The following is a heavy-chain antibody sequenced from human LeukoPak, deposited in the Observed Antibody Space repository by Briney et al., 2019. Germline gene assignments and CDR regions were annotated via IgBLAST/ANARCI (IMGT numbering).Heavy chain of an antibody. D-gene: IGHD3-9*01. Sequence: SETLSLTCTVSGGSISSGDYYWNWIRQPPGKGLEWIGYIYYSGSTYYNPSLKSRVTISVDTSKNQFSLKLSSVTAADTAVYYCARDVASRYFDWLLGDAFDIWGQGTMVTVSS. CDR3: ARDVASRYFDWLLGDAFDI. V-gene: IGHV4-30-4*01. J-gene: IGHJ3*02. CDR1: GGSISSGDYY. CDR2: IYYSGST.